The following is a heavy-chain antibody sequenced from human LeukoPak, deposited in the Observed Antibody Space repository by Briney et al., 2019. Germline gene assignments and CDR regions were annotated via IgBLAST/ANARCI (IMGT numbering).Heavy chain of an antibody. CDR2: ISGSGGNT. J-gene: IGHJ4*02. Sequence: PGGSLRLSCAASGFTFSSYAMSWVRQAPGKGLEWVSSISGSGGNTYYADSVKGRFTISRDNSKNTLYLQMNSLRAEDTAVYYCAKEDFWSGYAHPPFDYWGQGTLVTVSS. CDR3: AKEDFWSGYAHPPFDY. V-gene: IGHV3-23*01. CDR1: GFTFSSYA. D-gene: IGHD3-3*01.